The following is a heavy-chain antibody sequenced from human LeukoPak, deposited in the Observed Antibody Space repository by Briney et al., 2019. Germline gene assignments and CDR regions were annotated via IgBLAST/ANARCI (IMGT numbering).Heavy chain of an antibody. D-gene: IGHD2-2*01. CDR3: ARGSRTSLAYMDV. J-gene: IGHJ6*03. CDR1: GGSIRSYY. CDR2: IYTSWST. Sequence: PSETLSLTCTVPGGSIRSYYWGWIRQPPGKGLEWIGYIYTSWSTNYNPSLKSRVTISVDTSKNQFSLKLSSVTAADPAVYYCARGSRTSLAYMDVWGKGTTVTVSS. V-gene: IGHV4-4*09.